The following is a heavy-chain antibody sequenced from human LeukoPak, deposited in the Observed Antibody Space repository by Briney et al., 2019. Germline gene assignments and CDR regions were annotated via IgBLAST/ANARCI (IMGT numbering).Heavy chain of an antibody. D-gene: IGHD3-9*01. J-gene: IGHJ4*02. CDR2: IYSGGSI. Sequence: PGGSLRLSCAASGFTVSNNYVSWVRQAPGKGLDWVSVIYSGGSIYYADSVKGRLTISRDSSKNTVYLQMNSARAEDTAVYYCARSGVYDILTGYHFYFDHWGQGTLVTVSS. V-gene: IGHV3-53*01. CDR3: ARSGVYDILTGYHFYFDH. CDR1: GFTVSNNY.